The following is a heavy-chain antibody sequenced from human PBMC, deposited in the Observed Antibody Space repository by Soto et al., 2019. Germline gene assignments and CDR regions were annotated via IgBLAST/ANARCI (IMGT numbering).Heavy chain of an antibody. D-gene: IGHD6-19*01. Sequence: PGGSLRLSCAASGFTFSSYWMSWVRQAPGKGLEWVAKIKQDGSEKYYVDSVKGRFTISRDNAKNSLYLQMNSLRAEDTAVYYCARVRLAVALGWFDPWGQGTLVTVSS. CDR3: ARVRLAVALGWFDP. CDR1: GFTFSSYW. CDR2: IKQDGSEK. J-gene: IGHJ5*02. V-gene: IGHV3-7*03.